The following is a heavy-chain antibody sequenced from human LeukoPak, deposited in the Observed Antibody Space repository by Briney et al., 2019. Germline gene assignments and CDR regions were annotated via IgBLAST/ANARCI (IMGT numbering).Heavy chain of an antibody. CDR1: GGSFSNYY. Sequence: SETLSLTCAVYGGSFSNYYWTWIRQPPGKGLEWIGEISHTGGTKYNPSLSSRVSISLDKSKNQFSLRLMSVTAADTAIYYCARVFFLSQPSGTWGRGYFYYYMDVWGKGTTVTVSS. CDR3: ARVFFLSQPSGTWGRGYFYYYMDV. D-gene: IGHD3-16*01. V-gene: IGHV4-34*01. CDR2: ISHTGGT. J-gene: IGHJ6*03.